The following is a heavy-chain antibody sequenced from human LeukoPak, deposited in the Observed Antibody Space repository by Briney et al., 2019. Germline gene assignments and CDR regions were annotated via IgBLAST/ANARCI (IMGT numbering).Heavy chain of an antibody. CDR3: ARERGPYDFWSGYYL. V-gene: IGHV3-33*01. D-gene: IGHD3-3*01. CDR1: GFTFSSYG. Sequence: PGGSLRLSCAASGFTFSSYGMHWVRQAPGKGLEWVAVIWYDGSNKYYADSVKGRFTISRDNSKNTLYLQMNSLRAEGTAVYYCARERGPYDFWSGYYLWGQGTLVTVSS. J-gene: IGHJ4*02. CDR2: IWYDGSNK.